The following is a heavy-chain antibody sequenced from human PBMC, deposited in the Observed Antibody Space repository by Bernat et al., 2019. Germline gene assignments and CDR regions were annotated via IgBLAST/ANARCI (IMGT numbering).Heavy chain of an antibody. D-gene: IGHD2-2*01. J-gene: IGHJ5*02. CDR3: ARDSSASWHNNWIDP. Sequence: QVHLVESGGGVVQPGRSLRLSCAASGFTFSSYGMHWVRQAPGKGLEWVAVIWFDGGKKLSADSVKGRFSISRDNSKNTLYLQMDSLRGEDTAVYYCARDSSASWHNNWIDPWGQGTLVIVSS. CDR1: GFTFSSYG. V-gene: IGHV3-33*01. CDR2: IWFDGGKK.